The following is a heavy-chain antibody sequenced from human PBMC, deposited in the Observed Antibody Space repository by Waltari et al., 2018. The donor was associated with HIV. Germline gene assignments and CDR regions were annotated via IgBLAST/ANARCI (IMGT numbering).Heavy chain of an antibody. V-gene: IGHV4-39*01. CDR3: ARHALRVGAAYWNFDL. Sequence: QLQLQGSGPGLVKPSETLSLTCTVSGGSVSSSSYFWGWIRQPPGKGLEWVGRLYYTGRAYYNPSLKSRVTISVDTSKNQFSLKVTSVTAADTAVYYCARHALRVGAAYWNFDLWGRGTLVTVSS. J-gene: IGHJ2*01. CDR2: LYYTGRA. D-gene: IGHD1-26*01. CDR1: GGSVSSSSYF.